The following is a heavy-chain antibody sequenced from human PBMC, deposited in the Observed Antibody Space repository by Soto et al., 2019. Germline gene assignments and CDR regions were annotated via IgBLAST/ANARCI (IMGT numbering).Heavy chain of an antibody. CDR1: GYTFTSYG. Sequence: GASVKVSCKASGYTFTSYGISWVRQAPGQRLEWMGWINAGNGNTKYSQKFQGRVTITRDTSASTAYMELSSLRSEDTAVYYCARAECTNGVCSAYEHWGQGTLVTVSS. V-gene: IGHV1-3*01. CDR3: ARAECTNGVCSAYEH. CDR2: INAGNGNT. D-gene: IGHD2-8*01. J-gene: IGHJ1*01.